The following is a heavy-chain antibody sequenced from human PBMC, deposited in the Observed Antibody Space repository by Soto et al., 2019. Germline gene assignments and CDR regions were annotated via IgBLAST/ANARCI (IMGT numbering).Heavy chain of an antibody. V-gene: IGHV5-10-1*01. J-gene: IGHJ3*02. CDR2: IDPSDSYT. CDR1: GYSFTSYW. D-gene: IGHD1-7*01. CDR3: AVSGITGTTGAFDI. Sequence: GESLKTPCKGSGYSFTSYWLSWVRQMPGKGVEWMGRIDPSDSYTNYNPSFQGHVTISADKSISTGYLQWSSLKASDTAMYYCAVSGITGTTGAFDIWGQGTMVTVSS.